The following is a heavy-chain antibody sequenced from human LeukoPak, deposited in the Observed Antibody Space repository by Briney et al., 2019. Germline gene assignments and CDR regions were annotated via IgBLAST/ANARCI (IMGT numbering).Heavy chain of an antibody. CDR1: GGSISSSSYY. V-gene: IGHV4-39*01. Sequence: SETLSLTCTVSGGSISSSSYYWGWIRQPPGKGLEWSGSIYYSGSTYYNPSLKSRVTISEDTSKNQCSLKLSSMTVEDTAVYYCAIRGYSYGLDSWGPGTLVTVSS. J-gene: IGHJ4*02. CDR3: AIRGYSYGLDS. CDR2: IYYSGST. D-gene: IGHD5-18*01.